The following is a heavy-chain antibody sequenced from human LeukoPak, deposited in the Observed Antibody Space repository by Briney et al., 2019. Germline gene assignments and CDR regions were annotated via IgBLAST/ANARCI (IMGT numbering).Heavy chain of an antibody. CDR3: ARDPYYDSSGYSYYFDY. Sequence: ASVKVSCKASGYTFTSYHMHWVRQAPGQGLEWMGIINPSGGTTNYAQKFRGRVTMTRDMSTSTVYMELSSLRSEDTAVYYCARDPYYDSSGYSYYFDYWGQGTLVTVSS. D-gene: IGHD3-22*01. CDR2: INPSGGTT. J-gene: IGHJ4*02. CDR1: GYTFTSYH. V-gene: IGHV1-46*01.